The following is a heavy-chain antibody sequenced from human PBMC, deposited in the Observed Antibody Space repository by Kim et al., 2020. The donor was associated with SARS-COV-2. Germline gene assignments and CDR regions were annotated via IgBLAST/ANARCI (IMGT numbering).Heavy chain of an antibody. Sequence: SETLSLTSTVSGGSIIDYSSNWIRQPPGKGLEWIGHIHHSGSTIYNPSLTPRVTISVDTSKNYFSLRVNSVTAADPAVYYCAIDKGGSSWTRFDYCGRGT. V-gene: IGHV4-59*01. J-gene: IGHJ4*02. D-gene: IGHD6-13*01. CDR3: AIDKGGSSWTRFDY. CDR2: IHHSGST. CDR1: GGSIIDYS.